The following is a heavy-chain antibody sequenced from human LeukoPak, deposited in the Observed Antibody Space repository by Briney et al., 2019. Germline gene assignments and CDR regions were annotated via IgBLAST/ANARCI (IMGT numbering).Heavy chain of an antibody. CDR2: IYPGDSDT. CDR3: ANNPGTPPPGEHKEG. CDR1: GYSFTSYW. Sequence: GESLKISCKGSGYSFTSYWIGWVRQMPGKGLEWMGIIYPGDSDTRYSLSFQGRVTISADKSISTAYLQWSSLKASDTAMYYCANNPGTPPPGEHKEGRGKRTPVNVSS. D-gene: IGHD7-27*01. J-gene: IGHJ6*04. V-gene: IGHV5-51*01.